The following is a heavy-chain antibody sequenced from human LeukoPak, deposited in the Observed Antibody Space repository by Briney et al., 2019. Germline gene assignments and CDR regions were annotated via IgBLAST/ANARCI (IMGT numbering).Heavy chain of an antibody. CDR3: ARVRWGGLYYFDY. Sequence: GGSLRLSCAASGFTFSSYWMSWVRQAPGKGLEWVANIKQDGSEKYYVDSVKGRFTISRDNAKNSLYLQMNSLRAEDTAVYYCARVRWGGLYYFDYWGQGTLVTVSS. V-gene: IGHV3-7*01. J-gene: IGHJ4*02. CDR1: GFTFSSYW. CDR2: IKQDGSEK. D-gene: IGHD3-16*01.